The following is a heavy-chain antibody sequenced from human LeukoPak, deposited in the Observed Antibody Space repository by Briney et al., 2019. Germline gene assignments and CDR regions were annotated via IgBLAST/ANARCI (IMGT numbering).Heavy chain of an antibody. D-gene: IGHD3/OR15-3a*01. J-gene: IGHJ4*02. CDR2: IYYTGNT. CDR3: ARQTGSGLFILP. CDR1: GVSIRSSYSY. Sequence: PSETLSLTCTVSGVSIRSSYSYWGWLRQLPGMGLEWIGSIYYTGNTYYNASLKSQVSISIDTSKNQFSLKLTSVTAADTAVYYCARQTGSGLFILPGGQGTLVTVSS. V-gene: IGHV4-39*01.